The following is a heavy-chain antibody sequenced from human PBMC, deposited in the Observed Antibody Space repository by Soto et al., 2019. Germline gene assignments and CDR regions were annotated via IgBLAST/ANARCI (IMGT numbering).Heavy chain of an antibody. CDR3: ARWVVKSWFDP. Sequence: WGSLRLSCTAPRFTFLSYWMHFVRQAPLKGLVWVSDINVDGTETWYADSVKGRFTISRDNDKKTLYLHMTGLRVDDTGVYYCARWVVKSWFDPWGQGTLVTSPQ. J-gene: IGHJ5*02. CDR2: INVDGTET. D-gene: IGHD3-22*01. V-gene: IGHV3-74*01. CDR1: RFTFLSYW.